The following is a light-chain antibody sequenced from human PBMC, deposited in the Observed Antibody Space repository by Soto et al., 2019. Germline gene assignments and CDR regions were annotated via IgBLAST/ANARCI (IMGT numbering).Light chain of an antibody. CDR3: HQYNNWPPRT. V-gene: IGKV3-15*01. CDR1: QSLGGN. Sequence: EIVMTQSPATLAVSPGDTATLSCRASQSLGGNLAWYQQKPGQAPRLLIFRASSRAKGVPARFSASGSGTEFTLTISGLQSEDFAVYYCHQYNNWPPRTFGPGTKVEIK. CDR2: RAS. J-gene: IGKJ1*01.